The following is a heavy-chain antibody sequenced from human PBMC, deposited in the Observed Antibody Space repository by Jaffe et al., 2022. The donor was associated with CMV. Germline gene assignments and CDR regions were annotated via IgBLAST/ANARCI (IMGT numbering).Heavy chain of an antibody. CDR1: GFTFSGSA. J-gene: IGHJ6*02. Sequence: EVQLVESGGGLVQPGGSLKLSCAASGFTFSGSAMHWVRQASGKGLEWVGRIRSKANSYATAYAASVKGRFTISRDDSKNTAYLQMNSLKTEDTAVYYCTRPQVDTAMFSNYGMDVWGQGTTVTVSS. CDR2: IRSKANSYAT. D-gene: IGHD5-18*01. V-gene: IGHV3-73*02. CDR3: TRPQVDTAMFSNYGMDV.